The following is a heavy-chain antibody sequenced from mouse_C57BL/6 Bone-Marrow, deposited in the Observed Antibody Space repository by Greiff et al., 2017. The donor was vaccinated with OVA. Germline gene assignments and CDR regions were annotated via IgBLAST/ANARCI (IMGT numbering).Heavy chain of an antibody. CDR1: GFTIKDYY. CDR2: IDPEDGVT. J-gene: IGHJ2*01. CDR3: SSYYFDY. V-gene: IGHV14-2*01. Sequence: EVQLQQSGAELVKPGASVKLSCTASGFTIKDYYMHWVKQRTEQGLEWIGRIDPEDGVTKYAPKFQGKATITADTSSNTAYLQLSSLTTEDTAVYCCSSYYFDYWGQGTTLTVSS.